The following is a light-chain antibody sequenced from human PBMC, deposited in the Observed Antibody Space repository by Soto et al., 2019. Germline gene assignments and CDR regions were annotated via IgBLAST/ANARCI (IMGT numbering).Light chain of an antibody. CDR3: QQYNNWPLT. CDR1: QSVSSN. V-gene: IGKV3-15*01. Sequence: EIVKTQSPASLVLSPGERATLSCRACQSVSSNLAWYQQKPGPAPRLLIYGASTRATGIPARFSGSGSGTEFTLTISSLQSEDFAVYYCQQYNNWPLTFGGGTKVDIK. CDR2: GAS. J-gene: IGKJ4*01.